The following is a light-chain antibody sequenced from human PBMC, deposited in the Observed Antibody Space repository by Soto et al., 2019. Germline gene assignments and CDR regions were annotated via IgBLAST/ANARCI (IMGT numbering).Light chain of an antibody. CDR3: QQYGSSPLYT. J-gene: IGKJ2*01. CDR2: GAS. CDR1: QSVSSSY. V-gene: IGKV3-20*01. Sequence: EIVLTQSPGTLSLSPGERATLSCRASQSVSSSYLAWYQQTPGQAPRLPIYGASSRPTAIPDRFGGSGSWTGFTLAISRLEADAFAVYYCQQYGSSPLYTFGQGTKVEV.